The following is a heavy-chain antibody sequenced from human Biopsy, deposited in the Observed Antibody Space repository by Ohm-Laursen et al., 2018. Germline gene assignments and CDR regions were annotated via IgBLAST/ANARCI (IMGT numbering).Heavy chain of an antibody. D-gene: IGHD3-3*01. CDR2: IFRNSGNI. CDR1: GFRFDDYA. Sequence: SLRLSCAASGFRFDDYAMHWVRQAPGKGLEWVSGIFRNSGNIDYAASVKGRFTISRDNAKNSLYLQMNSLGPEDTAFYYCATIAGWGSSPDLRPYWGQGTLVTVSS. J-gene: IGHJ4*02. CDR3: ATIAGWGSSPDLRPY. V-gene: IGHV3-9*01.